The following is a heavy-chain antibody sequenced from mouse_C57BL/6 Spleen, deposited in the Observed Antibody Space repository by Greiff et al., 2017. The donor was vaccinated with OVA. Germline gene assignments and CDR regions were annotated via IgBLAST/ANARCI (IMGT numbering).Heavy chain of an antibody. Sequence: VQLQQPGPELVKPGASVKISCKASGYAFSSSWMNWVKQRPGKGLEWIGRIYPGDGDTNYNGKFKGKATLTADKSSSTAYMQLSSLTSEDSAVYFCARSDGYYDWYFDVWGTGTTVTVSS. J-gene: IGHJ1*03. CDR2: IYPGDGDT. CDR3: ARSDGYYDWYFDV. V-gene: IGHV1-82*01. D-gene: IGHD2-3*01. CDR1: GYAFSSSW.